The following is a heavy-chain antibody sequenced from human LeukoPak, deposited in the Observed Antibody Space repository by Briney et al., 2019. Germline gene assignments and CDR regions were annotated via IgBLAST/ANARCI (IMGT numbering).Heavy chain of an antibody. CDR1: GFTFSNYA. V-gene: IGHV3-23*01. CDR3: ARAPGYCSGGSCYDY. Sequence: PGGPLRLSCAASGFTFSNYAMSWVRQAPGKGLEWVSLISGSGGSTNYADSVKGRFSISRDNSKNTVYLQMKSLRADDTALYYCARAPGYCSGGSCYDYWGQGTLVTVSS. CDR2: ISGSGGST. J-gene: IGHJ4*02. D-gene: IGHD2-15*01.